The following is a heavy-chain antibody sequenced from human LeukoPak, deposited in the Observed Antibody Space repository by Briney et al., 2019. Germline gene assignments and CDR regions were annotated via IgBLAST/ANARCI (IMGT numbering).Heavy chain of an antibody. D-gene: IGHD2-8*01. J-gene: IGHJ3*02. CDR1: GGSFSAYY. Sequence: SETLSLTCAVYGGSFSAYYWSWIRQPPGKGLEWIGEINHSGSTNYNPSLKSRVTISVDTSKNQFSLKLSSVTAADTAVYYCARGGLMVYAVRVQNDVFDIWGQGTMVTVSP. CDR3: ARGGLMVYAVRVQNDVFDI. V-gene: IGHV4-34*01. CDR2: INHSGST.